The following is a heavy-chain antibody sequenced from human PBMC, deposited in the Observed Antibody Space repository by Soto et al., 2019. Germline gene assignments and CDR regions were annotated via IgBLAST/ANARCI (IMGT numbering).Heavy chain of an antibody. J-gene: IGHJ4*02. V-gene: IGHV4-59*01. D-gene: IGHD3-10*01. Sequence: QVQLQESGPGLVKPSETLSLTCTVSGGSISSYYWSWIRPPPGKGLEWIGYIYYSGSTNYNPSLMILVTISVGTSRIQFRLKRSSVTAADTVVYYGARVWVRGVLFDYWGQGTLVTVSS. CDR3: ARVWVRGVLFDY. CDR2: IYYSGST. CDR1: GGSISSYY.